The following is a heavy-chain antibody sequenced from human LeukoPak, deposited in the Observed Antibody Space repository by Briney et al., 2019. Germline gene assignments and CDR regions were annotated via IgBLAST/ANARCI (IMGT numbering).Heavy chain of an antibody. CDR1: GYSFTSYW. CDR2: IYPGDSDT. V-gene: IGHV5-51*01. D-gene: IGHD6-19*01. CDR3: ARHSAYSGYSSGWYDPNFDY. Sequence: RGESLKISCKGSGYSFTSYWIGWVRQMPGKGLEWMGIIYPGDSDTRYSPSFQGQVTISADKSISTAYLQWSSLKASDTAMYYCARHSAYSGYSSGWYDPNFDYWGQGTLVTVSS. J-gene: IGHJ4*02.